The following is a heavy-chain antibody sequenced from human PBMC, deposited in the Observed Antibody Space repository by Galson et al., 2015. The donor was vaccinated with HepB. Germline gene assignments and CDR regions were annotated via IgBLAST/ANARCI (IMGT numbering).Heavy chain of an antibody. V-gene: IGHV1-2*02. CDR2: INPNSGGT. CDR1: GYTFTGYY. J-gene: IGHJ6*02. Sequence: SVKVSCKASGYTFTGYYMHWVRQAPGQGLEWMGWINPNSGGTNYAQKFQGRVTMTRDTSISTAYMELSRLRSDDTAVYYCARRAATYYYYYGMDVWGQGTTVTVSS. D-gene: IGHD2-15*01. CDR3: ARRAATYYYYYGMDV.